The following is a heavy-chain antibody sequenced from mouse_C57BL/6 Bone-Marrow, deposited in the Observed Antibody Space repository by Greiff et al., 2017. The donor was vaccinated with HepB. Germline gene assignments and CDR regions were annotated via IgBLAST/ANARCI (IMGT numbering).Heavy chain of an antibody. CDR1: GFSLTSYG. CDR3: AKNYYYGLWYFDV. J-gene: IGHJ1*03. CDR2: IWSGGST. Sequence: VKLMESGPGLVQPSQSLSITCTVSGFSLTSYGVHWVRQPPGKGLEWLGVIWSGGSTDYNAAFISRLSISKDNSKSQVFFKMNSLQADDTAIYYCAKNYYYGLWYFDVWGTGTTVTVSS. D-gene: IGHD1-1*01. V-gene: IGHV2-4*01.